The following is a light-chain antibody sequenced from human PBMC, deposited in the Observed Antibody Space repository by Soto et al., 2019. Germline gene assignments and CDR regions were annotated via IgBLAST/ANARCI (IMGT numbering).Light chain of an antibody. CDR3: HKYNSAPET. Sequence: DFQMTQSPSSLSASVGDRVTITCRASQGIGNYLAWFQQKPGKAPTLLIYGASTLQSGVPSRFSGNGSGTDFTLTITSLQSEDVATYYCHKYNSAPETFGQGTKVEIK. V-gene: IGKV1-27*01. CDR2: GAS. CDR1: QGIGNY. J-gene: IGKJ1*01.